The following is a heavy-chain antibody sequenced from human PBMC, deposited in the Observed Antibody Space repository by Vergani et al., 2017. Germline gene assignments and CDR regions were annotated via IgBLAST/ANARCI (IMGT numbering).Heavy chain of an antibody. CDR1: GLNFNDAW. Sequence: EVQLVESGGGLLKPGDHVRLSCAVSGLNFNDAWMTWVRQAPGKGLEWLGRVISKKDGGRADYSPHVKVTITISRDESKSTIYLDMNSLRIEDTATYYCSTYNVGASFSWGPESRVTVSS. J-gene: IGHJ4*02. CDR3: STYNVGASFS. V-gene: IGHV3-15*01. CDR2: VISKKDGGRA. D-gene: IGHD5-24*01.